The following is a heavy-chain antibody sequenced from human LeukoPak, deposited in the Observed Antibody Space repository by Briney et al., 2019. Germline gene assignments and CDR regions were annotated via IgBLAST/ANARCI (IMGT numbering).Heavy chain of an antibody. Sequence: GGSLRLSCAGSGFPFSSHGMNWVRQAPGKGLEWVSGISPGGGPTYYADSVKGRFTISRDDSQNTVSLQLNNLRIEDTALYYCAKTSLSDPSGHYYYMDVWGKGTTVTVSS. J-gene: IGHJ6*03. D-gene: IGHD3-3*01. CDR3: AKTSLSDPSGHYYYMDV. V-gene: IGHV3-23*01. CDR2: ISPGGGPT. CDR1: GFPFSSHG.